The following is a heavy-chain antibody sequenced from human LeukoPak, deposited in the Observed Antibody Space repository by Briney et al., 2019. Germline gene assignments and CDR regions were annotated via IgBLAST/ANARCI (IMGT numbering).Heavy chain of an antibody. CDR2: INPNSGGT. CDR3: ARDRYGSGSFDAFDI. D-gene: IGHD3-10*01. J-gene: IGHJ3*02. V-gene: IGHV1-2*02. CDR1: GYTFTGYY. Sequence: GASVKVSCKASGYTFTGYYMHWVRQAPGQGLAWMGWINPNSGGTNYAQKFQGRVTMTRDTSISTAYMELSRLRSDDTAVYYCARDRYGSGSFDAFDIWGQGTMVTVSS.